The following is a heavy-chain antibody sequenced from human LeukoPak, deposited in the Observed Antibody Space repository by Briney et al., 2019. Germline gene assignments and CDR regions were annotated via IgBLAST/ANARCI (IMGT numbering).Heavy chain of an antibody. D-gene: IGHD4-17*01. CDR3: ARVAGDYGDYPYYFDY. CDR1: GYTFTSYG. J-gene: IGHJ4*02. CDR2: ISAYNGNT. Sequence: ASVKVSCKASGYTFTSYGISWVRQAPGQGLEWMGWISAYNGNTNYAQKLQGRVTMTPDTSTSTAYMELRSLRSDDTAVYYCARVAGDYGDYPYYFDYWGQGTLVTVSS. V-gene: IGHV1-18*01.